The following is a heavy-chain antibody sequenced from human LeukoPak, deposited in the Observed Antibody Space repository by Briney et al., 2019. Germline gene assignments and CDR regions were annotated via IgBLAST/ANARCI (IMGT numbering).Heavy chain of an antibody. CDR2: IKQDGSEK. J-gene: IGHJ6*02. V-gene: IGHV3-7*03. CDR1: GFTFSSYW. Sequence: GGSLRLSCAASGFTFSSYWMSWVRQAPGKGLEWVANIKQDGSEKYYVDSVKGRFTISRDNAKNSLYLQMNSLKTEDTAVYYCTRGGYEDTAMVTPPYYGMDVWGQGTTVTVSS. D-gene: IGHD5-18*01. CDR3: TRGGYEDTAMVTPPYYGMDV.